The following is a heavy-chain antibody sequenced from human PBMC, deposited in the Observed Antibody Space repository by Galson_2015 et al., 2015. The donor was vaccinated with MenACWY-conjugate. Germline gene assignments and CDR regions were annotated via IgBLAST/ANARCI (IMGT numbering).Heavy chain of an antibody. CDR3: ARDYYFDY. V-gene: IGHV4-59*12. Sequence: ETLSLTCTVSGGSISSYYWSWIRQPPGKGLEWIGYIYYSGSTNYNPSLKSRVTISVDTSKNQFSLKLSSVTAADTAVYYCARDYYFDYWGQGTLVTVSS. CDR1: GGSISSYY. J-gene: IGHJ4*02. CDR2: IYYSGST.